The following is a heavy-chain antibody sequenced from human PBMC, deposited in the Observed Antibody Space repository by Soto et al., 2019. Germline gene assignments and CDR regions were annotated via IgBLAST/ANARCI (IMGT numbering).Heavy chain of an antibody. Sequence: QVQLQESGPGLVKPSETLSLTCTVSGGPVRSHYWSWIRQPPGKGLEWIGFIYYSGSTNYNPSLKRRVTISVDTSKNQLSLKLSSVTAADPGVYYCARVTGRSASAAHWAFDIWCQGTMVTVSS. CDR2: IYYSGST. CDR1: GGPVRSHY. CDR3: ARVTGRSASAAHWAFDI. V-gene: IGHV4-59*02. J-gene: IGHJ3*02. D-gene: IGHD2-2*01.